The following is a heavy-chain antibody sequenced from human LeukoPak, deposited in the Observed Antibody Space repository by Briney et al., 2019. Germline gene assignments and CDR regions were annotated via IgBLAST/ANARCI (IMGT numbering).Heavy chain of an antibody. CDR2: IFYSGST. CDR1: GHSISSNHW. V-gene: IGHV4-28*01. Sequence: SETPSLTCAVSGHSISSNHWWGWIRQPPGKGLEWIGYIFYSGSTYYNPSLKSRVTMSVDTSKNQFSLKLSSVTAVDTAVYYCARNYCSSTSCYADYWGQGTLVTVSS. J-gene: IGHJ4*02. D-gene: IGHD2-2*01. CDR3: ARNYCSSTSCYADY.